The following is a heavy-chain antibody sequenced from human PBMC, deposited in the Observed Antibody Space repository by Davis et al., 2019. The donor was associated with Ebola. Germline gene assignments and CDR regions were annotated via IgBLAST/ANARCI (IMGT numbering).Heavy chain of an antibody. Sequence: GSLRLSCAVYGGSFSGYYWSWIRQPPGKGLEWIGYIYYSGSTNYNPSLKSRVTISVDTSKNQFSLKLSSVTAADTAVYYCARLGGSYYLFADYWGQGTLVTVSS. CDR2: IYYSGST. D-gene: IGHD1-26*01. V-gene: IGHV4-59*01. J-gene: IGHJ4*02. CDR3: ARLGGSYYLFADY. CDR1: GGSFSGYY.